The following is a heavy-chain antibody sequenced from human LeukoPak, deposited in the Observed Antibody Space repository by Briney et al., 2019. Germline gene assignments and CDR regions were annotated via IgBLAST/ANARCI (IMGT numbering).Heavy chain of an antibody. V-gene: IGHV3-7*01. CDR3: ARVREKWELQAGQAFDI. Sequence: GGSLRLSCAASGFTFSSYWLSWVRQAPGKGLEWVANIKQDGSEKYYVDSVKGRFTISRDNAKNSLYLQMNSLRAEDTAVYYCARVREKWELQAGQAFDIWGQGTMVTVSS. J-gene: IGHJ3*02. CDR1: GFTFSSYW. CDR2: IKQDGSEK. D-gene: IGHD1-26*01.